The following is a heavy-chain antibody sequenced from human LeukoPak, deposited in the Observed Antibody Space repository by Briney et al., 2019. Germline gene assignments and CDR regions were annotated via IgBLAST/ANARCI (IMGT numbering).Heavy chain of an antibody. CDR2: IYYSGST. CDR3: ARVGSGSSIDY. Sequence: PSGTLSLTCAVSGGSISSYYWSWIRQPPGKGLEWIGYIYYSGSTNYNPSLKSRVTISVDTSKNQFSLKLSSVTAADTAVYYCARVGSGSSIDYWGQGTLVTVSS. V-gene: IGHV4-59*01. CDR1: GGSISSYY. J-gene: IGHJ4*02. D-gene: IGHD3-10*01.